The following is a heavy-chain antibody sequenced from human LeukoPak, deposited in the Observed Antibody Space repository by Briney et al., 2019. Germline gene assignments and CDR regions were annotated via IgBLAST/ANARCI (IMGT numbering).Heavy chain of an antibody. Sequence: GASVKVSCKASGGTFSSYAISWVRQAPGQGLEWTGGIIPIFGTANYAQKFQGRVTITADESTSTAYMELSSLRSEDTAVYYCARGLYSSSNVPYDYWGQGTLVTVSS. D-gene: IGHD6-6*01. V-gene: IGHV1-69*13. CDR1: GGTFSSYA. J-gene: IGHJ4*02. CDR2: IIPIFGTA. CDR3: ARGLYSSSNVPYDY.